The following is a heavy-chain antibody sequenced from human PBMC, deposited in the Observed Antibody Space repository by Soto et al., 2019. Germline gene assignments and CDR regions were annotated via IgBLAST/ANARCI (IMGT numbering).Heavy chain of an antibody. CDR3: ARQSNYAADY. V-gene: IGHV3-74*01. D-gene: IGHD2-2*01. CDR2: ISDDETTT. CDR1: GFTFSSYW. J-gene: IGHJ4*02. Sequence: EVQLVESGGGLVQPGGSLRLSCAASGFTFSSYWMQWVRQAPGKGLVWVSRISDDETTTRYVGSVKGRFTISRDNAKNTLYLQMNSLRAEDTAVYYCARQSNYAADYWGQGSLVTVSS.